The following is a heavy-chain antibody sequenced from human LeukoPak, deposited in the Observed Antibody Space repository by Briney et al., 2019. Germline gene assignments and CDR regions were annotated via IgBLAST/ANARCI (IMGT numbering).Heavy chain of an antibody. V-gene: IGHV5-51*01. J-gene: IGHJ4*02. CDR2: IYPSDSDT. Sequence: GESLKISCTASGYSFTSFWIGWVRQMPGKGLEWMGIIYPSDSDTRYSPSFQGQFSISVDKSINTAHLLSSGLKTSDTAIYYCARGIAGYNSRGFDYWGQGTLVTVSS. CDR1: GYSFTSFW. D-gene: IGHD3-10*01. CDR3: ARGIAGYNSRGFDY.